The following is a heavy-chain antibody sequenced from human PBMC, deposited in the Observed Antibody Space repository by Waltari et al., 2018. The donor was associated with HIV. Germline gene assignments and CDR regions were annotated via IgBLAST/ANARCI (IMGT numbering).Heavy chain of an antibody. D-gene: IGHD6-19*01. CDR1: GFTFSSYG. Sequence: QVQLVESGGGVVQPGRSLRLSCAASGFTFSSYGMHWVRQAPGKGLEWVAVIWDDGSNKYYADSVKGRVTISRDNSKNTLYLQMNSLRAEDTAVYYCARDGHSSGSYWGQGTLVTVSS. V-gene: IGHV3-33*01. CDR2: IWDDGSNK. CDR3: ARDGHSSGSY. J-gene: IGHJ4*02.